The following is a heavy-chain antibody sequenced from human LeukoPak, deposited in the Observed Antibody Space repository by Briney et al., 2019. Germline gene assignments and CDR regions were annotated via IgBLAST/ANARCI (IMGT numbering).Heavy chain of an antibody. CDR2: ISGSSDTT. J-gene: IGHJ4*02. CDR1: GFTFSTYA. Sequence: HPGGSLRLSCAASGFTFSTYAMSWIRQAPGRGLEWVSAISGSSDTTYYADSVKGRFTISRDNPKNTLYLQMNSLRAEDTAVYYCANREGGYTYDPFDYWGQGTLVTVSS. D-gene: IGHD5-18*01. CDR3: ANREGGYTYDPFDY. V-gene: IGHV3-23*01.